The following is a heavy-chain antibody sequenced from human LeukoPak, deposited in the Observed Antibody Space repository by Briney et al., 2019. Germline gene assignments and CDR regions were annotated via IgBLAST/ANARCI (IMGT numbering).Heavy chain of an antibody. CDR2: ISGSGGST. CDR1: GFTFSSYA. V-gene: IGHV3-23*01. J-gene: IGHJ4*02. CDR3: AKGPGRGNYYYFDY. D-gene: IGHD1-26*01. Sequence: GGSLRLSCAASGFTFSSYAMSWVRQAAGKGLEWVSAISGSGGSTYYADSVKGRFTISRDNSKNTLYLQMNNLRAEDTAVYYCAKGPGRGNYYYFDYWGQGTLVTVSS.